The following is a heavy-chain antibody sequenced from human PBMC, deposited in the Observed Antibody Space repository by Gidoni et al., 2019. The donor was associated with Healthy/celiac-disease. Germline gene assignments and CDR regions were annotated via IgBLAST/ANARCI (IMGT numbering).Heavy chain of an antibody. CDR3: ARDLGDGYNFL. V-gene: IGHV4-61*02. CDR1: GGSISSGSYY. Sequence: QVQLQESGPGLVKPSQTLSLTCTVSGGSISSGSYYWSWIRQPAGKGLEWIGRIYTSGSTNYNPSLKSRVTMSVDTSKNQFSLKLSSVTAADTAVYYCARDLGDGYNFLWGQGTLVTVSS. J-gene: IGHJ4*02. D-gene: IGHD5-12*01. CDR2: IYTSGST.